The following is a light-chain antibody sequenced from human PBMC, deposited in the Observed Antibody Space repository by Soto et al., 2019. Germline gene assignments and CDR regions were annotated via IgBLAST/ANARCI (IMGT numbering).Light chain of an antibody. CDR1: QSFSSY. Sequence: VWTQSPGTLSLSPGAMATLSCRAGQSFSSYLAWYQQKPGQAPTLLIYDASNRATGIPARFSGSGCGTEFTLTISSLEPEDFVVYYCQQRSNWPWITFGQGTRREIK. V-gene: IGKV3-11*01. CDR2: DAS. J-gene: IGKJ5*01. CDR3: QQRSNWPWIT.